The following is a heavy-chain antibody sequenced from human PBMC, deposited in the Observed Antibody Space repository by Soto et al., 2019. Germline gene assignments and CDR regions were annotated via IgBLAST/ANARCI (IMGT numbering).Heavy chain of an antibody. V-gene: IGHV3-23*01. D-gene: IGHD2-15*01. J-gene: IGHJ1*01. CDR3: AKGRKSTEKDIAVMLAAASSIQH. CDR1: GFTFSSYG. Sequence: GGSLRLSCAASGFTFSSYGMTWVRQAPGKGLEWVSVISATGATTYYADSVRGRFTISRDNSKNTLNLQMNDLRVEDTAVIYCAKGRKSTEKDIAVMLAAASSIQHWGQGTLVTVSS. CDR2: ISATGATT.